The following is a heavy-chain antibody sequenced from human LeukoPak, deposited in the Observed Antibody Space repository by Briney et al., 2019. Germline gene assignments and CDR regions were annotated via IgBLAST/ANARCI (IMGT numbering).Heavy chain of an antibody. CDR2: IYYSGST. D-gene: IGHD6-19*01. CDR1: GGSISSYY. J-gene: IGHJ5*02. Sequence: SETLSLTCTVSGGSISSYYWSWIRQPPGKGLEWIGYIYYSGSTYYNPSLKSRVTISVDTSKNQFSLKLSSVTAADTAVYYCARHYIPTYSSGRTGYWFDPWGQGTLVTVSS. V-gene: IGHV4-59*08. CDR3: ARHYIPTYSSGRTGYWFDP.